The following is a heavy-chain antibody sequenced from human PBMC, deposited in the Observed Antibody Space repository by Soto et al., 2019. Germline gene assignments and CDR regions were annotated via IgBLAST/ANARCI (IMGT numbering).Heavy chain of an antibody. V-gene: IGHV4-39*01. CDR3: ARSGYDKIFDY. Sequence: SETLSITCTVPGGSISSSSYYWGWIRQPQGKGLEWIGSIYYSGSTYYNPSLKSRVTISVDTSKNQFSLKLSSVTAADTAVYYCARSGYDKIFDYWGQGTLVTVSS. D-gene: IGHD5-12*01. CDR2: IYYSGST. CDR1: GGSISSSSYY. J-gene: IGHJ4*02.